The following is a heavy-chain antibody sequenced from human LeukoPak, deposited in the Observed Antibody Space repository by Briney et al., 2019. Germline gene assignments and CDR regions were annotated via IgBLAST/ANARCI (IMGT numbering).Heavy chain of an antibody. D-gene: IGHD6-6*01. J-gene: IGHJ6*03. CDR1: GFTFSDYY. CDR2: ISSSGSTI. V-gene: IGHV3-11*04. CDR3: ARPPDTIPSSIAARRGSYYYYMDV. Sequence: GGSLRLSCAASGFTFSDYYMSWIRQAPGKGLEWVSYISSSGSTIYYADSVEGRFTISRDNAKNSLYLQMNSLRAEDTAVYYCARPPDTIPSSIAARRGSYYYYMDVWGKGTTVTVSS.